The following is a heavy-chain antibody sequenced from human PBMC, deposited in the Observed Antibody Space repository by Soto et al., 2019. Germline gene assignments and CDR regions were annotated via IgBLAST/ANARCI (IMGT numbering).Heavy chain of an antibody. J-gene: IGHJ6*02. V-gene: IGHV4-30-4*01. Sequence: TLSLTCTVSGGSISSGDYYWSWIRQPPGKGLEWIGYIYYSGSTYYNPSLKSRVTISVDTSKNQFSLKLSFVTAADTAVYYCARDLMPTYYYYGMDVWGQGTTITVSS. CDR3: ARDLMPTYYYYGMDV. CDR2: IYYSGST. CDR1: GGSISSGDYY. D-gene: IGHD2-2*01.